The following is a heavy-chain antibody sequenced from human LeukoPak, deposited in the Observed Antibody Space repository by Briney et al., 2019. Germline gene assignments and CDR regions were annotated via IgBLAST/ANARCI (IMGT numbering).Heavy chain of an antibody. CDR3: ARDRERWELPDY. CDR2: ISAYNGNT. CDR1: GYTFTSYG. Sequence: EASVKVSCKASGYTFTSYGISGVRQAPGQGLEWMGWISAYNGNTNYAQKLQGRVTMTTDTSTSTAYMELRSLRSDATAVYYCARDRERWELPDYWGQGTLVTVSS. V-gene: IGHV1-18*01. J-gene: IGHJ4*02. D-gene: IGHD1-26*01.